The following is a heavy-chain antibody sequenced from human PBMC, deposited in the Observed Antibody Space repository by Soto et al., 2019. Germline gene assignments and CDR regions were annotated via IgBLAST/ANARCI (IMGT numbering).Heavy chain of an antibody. CDR1: GFTFSSYA. CDR3: AKGAQDPTVTTYFDY. Sequence: QAGGSLRLSCAASGFTFSSYAMSWVRQAPGKGLEWVSAISGSGGSTYYADSVKGRFTISRDNSKNTLYLQMNSLRAEDTAVYYCAKGAQDPTVTTYFDYWDQGTLVTAPQ. V-gene: IGHV3-23*01. J-gene: IGHJ4*02. CDR2: ISGSGGST. D-gene: IGHD4-17*01.